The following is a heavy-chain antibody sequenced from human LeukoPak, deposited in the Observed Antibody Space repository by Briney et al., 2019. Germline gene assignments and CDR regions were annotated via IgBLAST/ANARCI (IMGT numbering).Heavy chain of an antibody. V-gene: IGHV1-58*02. J-gene: IGHJ4*02. Sequence: GASVKVSCKASGFTFTSSAMQWVRQARGQRLEWIGWIVVGSGNTNYAQKFQEGVTITRDMSTSTAYMELTSLRSEDTAVYYCAADFGVTHFDYWGQGTLVTVSS. CDR1: GFTFTSSA. CDR2: IVVGSGNT. CDR3: AADFGVTHFDY. D-gene: IGHD1-14*01.